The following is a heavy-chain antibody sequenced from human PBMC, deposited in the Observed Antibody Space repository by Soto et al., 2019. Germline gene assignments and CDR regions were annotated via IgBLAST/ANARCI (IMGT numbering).Heavy chain of an antibody. D-gene: IGHD3-3*01. V-gene: IGHV1-69*13. CDR1: GGTFSSYA. J-gene: IGHJ6*02. CDR2: IIPIFGTT. Sequence: SVKVSCKASGGTFSSYAISWVRQAPGQGLEWMGRIIPIFGTTNYAQKFQGRVTITADESTSTAYMELISLRSEDTAVYYCACSFWSGYYSSSGGFYYYYGMDVWGQGTTVTVSS. CDR3: ACSFWSGYYSSSGGFYYYYGMDV.